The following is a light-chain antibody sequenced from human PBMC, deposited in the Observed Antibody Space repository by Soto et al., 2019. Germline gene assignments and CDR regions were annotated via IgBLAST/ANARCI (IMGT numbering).Light chain of an antibody. CDR2: DVT. J-gene: IGLJ1*01. V-gene: IGLV2-14*01. CDR1: SSDVGGYNY. CDR3: SSYRRGSTYV. Sequence: QSALTQPASVSGSPGRSITVSCTGTSSDVGGYNYVSWYQQHPGKAPRLVIYDVTNRPSGVSNRFSGSKSGNTASLTISGLQAEDEADYYCSSYRRGSTYVFGTGTKVTVL.